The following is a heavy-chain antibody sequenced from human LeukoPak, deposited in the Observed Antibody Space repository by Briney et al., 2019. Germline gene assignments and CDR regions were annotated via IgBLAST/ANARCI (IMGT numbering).Heavy chain of an antibody. CDR1: GFTVSSNY. J-gene: IGHJ4*02. CDR2: IYSGGST. CDR3: AKDAQTPPFDY. Sequence: GSLRLSCAASGFTVSSNYMSWVRQAPGKGLEWVSVIYSGGSTYYADSVKGRFTISRDNSKNTLYLQMNSLRAEDTAVYYCAKDAQTPPFDYWGQGTLVTVSS. V-gene: IGHV3-66*01.